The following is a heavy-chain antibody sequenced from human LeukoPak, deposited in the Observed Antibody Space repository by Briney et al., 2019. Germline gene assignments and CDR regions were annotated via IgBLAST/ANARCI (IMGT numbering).Heavy chain of an antibody. D-gene: IGHD2-2*01. J-gene: IGHJ4*02. V-gene: IGHV3-23*01. CDR2: ISGSGGST. CDR3: ARAYHSSLDY. Sequence: PGGSLRLSCAGSGFTFSIYAMSWVRQAPGKGLEWVSAISGSGGSTYYADSVKGRFTISRDNAKNSLYLQMNSLRAEDTAVYYCARAYHSSLDYWGQGTLVTVSS. CDR1: GFTFSIYA.